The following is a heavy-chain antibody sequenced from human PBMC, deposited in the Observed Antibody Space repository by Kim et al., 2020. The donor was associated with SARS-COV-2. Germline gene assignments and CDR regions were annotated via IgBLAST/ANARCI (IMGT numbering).Heavy chain of an antibody. CDR2: T. Sequence: TNYNPSLKSRVTISVDTSKNQFALKLSSVTAADTAVYYCARSRGRAIDYWGQGTLVTVSS. CDR3: ARSRGRAIDY. V-gene: IGHV4-4*09. J-gene: IGHJ4*02. D-gene: IGHD3-10*01.